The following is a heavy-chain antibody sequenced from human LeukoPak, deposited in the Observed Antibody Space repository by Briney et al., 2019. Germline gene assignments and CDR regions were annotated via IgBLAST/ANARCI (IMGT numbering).Heavy chain of an antibody. D-gene: IGHD6-13*01. J-gene: IGHJ3*02. CDR3: ARDLIAAANFDI. V-gene: IGHV4-34*01. Sequence: SGTLSLTCAVYGGSFSGYYWSWIRQPPGKGLEWIGEINHSGSTNYNPSLKSRVTISVDTSKNQFSLKLSSVTAADTAVYYCARDLIAAANFDIWGQGTMVTVSS. CDR2: INHSGST. CDR1: GGSFSGYY.